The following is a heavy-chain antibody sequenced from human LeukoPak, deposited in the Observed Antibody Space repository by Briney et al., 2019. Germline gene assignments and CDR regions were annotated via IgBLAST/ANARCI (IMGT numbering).Heavy chain of an antibody. CDR3: DRAKITIIGAIIIPPYFDY. CDR1: GGSFSGYY. J-gene: IGHJ4*02. D-gene: IGHD3-3*01. V-gene: IGHV4-34*01. Sequence: SETLSLTCAVYGGSFSGYYWSWIRQPPGKGLEWIGEINHSGSTNYNPSLKSRVTISVETSKNQFSLNLRSVTPAATAVYYCDRAKITIIGAIIIPPYFDYWGQGTLVTVSS. CDR2: INHSGST.